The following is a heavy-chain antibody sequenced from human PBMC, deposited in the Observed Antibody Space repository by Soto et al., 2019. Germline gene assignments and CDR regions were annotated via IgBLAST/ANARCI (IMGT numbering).Heavy chain of an antibody. CDR1: GFTFSSYS. Sequence: EVQLVESGGGLVKPGGSLRLSCAASGFTFSSYSMNWVRQAPGKGLEWVSSISSSSSYIYYADSVKGRFTISRDNAKNSLYVQRNGRRAEDTAVYCCARDASGYVDCDYYGMDVWGQGTTVTVSS. V-gene: IGHV3-21*01. J-gene: IGHJ6*02. D-gene: IGHD5-12*01. CDR2: ISSSSSYI. CDR3: ARDASGYVDCDYYGMDV.